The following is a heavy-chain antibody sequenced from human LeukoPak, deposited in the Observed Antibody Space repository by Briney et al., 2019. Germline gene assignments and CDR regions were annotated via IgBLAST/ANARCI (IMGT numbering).Heavy chain of an antibody. V-gene: IGHV4-59*08. CDR1: GVSISTYY. J-gene: IGHJ4*02. CDR3: ARHVGNSGSGSYLTYFDY. D-gene: IGHD3-10*01. CDR2: IYYSGST. Sequence: SETLSLTCTVSGVSISTYYWSWIRQPPGRGLEWIADIYYSGSTHYNPSLKSRVTISVDTSKNQFSLKLSSVTAADTAVYYCARHVGNSGSGSYLTYFDYWGQGTLVTVSS.